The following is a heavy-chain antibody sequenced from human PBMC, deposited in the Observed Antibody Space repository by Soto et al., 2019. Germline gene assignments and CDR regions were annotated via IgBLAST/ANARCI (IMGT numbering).Heavy chain of an antibody. V-gene: IGHV3-21*01. D-gene: IGHD2-2*01. J-gene: IGHJ6*02. CDR1: GFIFSTYS. CDR2: ISSSSSSDYI. Sequence: LRLSCAASGFIFSTYSMNWVRQAPGKGLEWVSSISSSSSSDYIYYADSVKGRFSISRDNAKNSLFLQMNSLRAEDTAVYYCARQATSTKYYPMDVWGQGTTVTVSS. CDR3: ARQATSTKYYPMDV.